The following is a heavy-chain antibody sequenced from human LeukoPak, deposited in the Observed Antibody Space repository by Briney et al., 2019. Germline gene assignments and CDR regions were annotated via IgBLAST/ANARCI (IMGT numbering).Heavy chain of an antibody. CDR3: ARRPTTTVYYFDY. CDR1: GGSISSYY. V-gene: IGHV4-59*01. J-gene: IGHJ4*02. CDR2: IYYSGST. Sequence: QPSETLSLTCTVSGGSISSYYWSWIRQPPGKGLEWIGYIYYSGSTNYNPSLKSRVTISVDTSKNQFSLKLSSVTAADTAVYYCARRPTTTVYYFDYWGQGTLVTVSS. D-gene: IGHD4-11*01.